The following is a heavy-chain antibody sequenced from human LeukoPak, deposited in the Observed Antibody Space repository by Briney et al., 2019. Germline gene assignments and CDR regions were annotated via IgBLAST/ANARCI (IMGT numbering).Heavy chain of an antibody. D-gene: IGHD3-3*01. CDR2: IYYSGST. CDR3: ARVLRFLEWLLIATWAYYYYYGMDV. V-gene: IGHV4-59*12. CDR1: GGSISSYY. Sequence: PSETLSLTCTVSGGSISSYYWSWIRQPPGKGLEWIGYIYYSGSTNYNPSLKSRVTISVDTSKNQFSLKLSSVTAADTAVYYCARVLRFLEWLLIATWAYYYYYGMDVWGQGTTVTVSS. J-gene: IGHJ6*02.